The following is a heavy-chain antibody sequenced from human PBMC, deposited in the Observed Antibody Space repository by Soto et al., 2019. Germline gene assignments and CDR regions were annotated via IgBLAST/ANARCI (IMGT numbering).Heavy chain of an antibody. J-gene: IGHJ4*02. V-gene: IGHV3-11*06. CDR1: GFTFSEYY. CDR2: ISSTSSHT. Sequence: QVQLVESGGGLVKPGGSLRLSCAASGFTFSEYYMSWSRQAPGKGLGWVSYISSTSSHTNYADSVKGRFTISRENAKNTLYLQMDSLRAEDTAVYYCARDRLSGKRGFGLNWGQGTLVTVSS. D-gene: IGHD3-10*01. CDR3: ARDRLSGKRGFGLN.